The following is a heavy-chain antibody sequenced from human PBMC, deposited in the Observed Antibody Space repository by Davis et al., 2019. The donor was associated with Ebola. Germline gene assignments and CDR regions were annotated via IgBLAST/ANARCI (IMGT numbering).Heavy chain of an antibody. J-gene: IGHJ4*02. V-gene: IGHV4-34*01. CDR2: INHSGST. D-gene: IGHD2-2*01. CDR3: ARGWTVVVGIDY. CDR1: GGSFSGYY. Sequence: MPSETLSLTCAVYGGSFSGYYWSWIRQPPGKGLEWIGEINHSGSTDYNPSLRSRVTISIDTSQNHFSLKLNSVTAADTAMYYCARGWTVVVGIDYWGQGTLVTVSS.